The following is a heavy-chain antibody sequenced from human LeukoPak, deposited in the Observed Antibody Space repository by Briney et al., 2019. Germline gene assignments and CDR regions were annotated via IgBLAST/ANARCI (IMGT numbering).Heavy chain of an antibody. J-gene: IGHJ5*02. CDR1: GFTFSDYR. V-gene: IGHV3-48*04. CDR2: ISSSSSTI. CDR3: ARGKHYYDSSGSPWFDP. D-gene: IGHD3-22*01. Sequence: GGSLRLSCAASGFTFSDYRMNWVRQAPGKGLEWVSYISSSSSTIYYADSVKGRFTISRDNAKNSLYLQMNSLRAEDTAVYYCARGKHYYDSSGSPWFDPWGQGTLVTVSS.